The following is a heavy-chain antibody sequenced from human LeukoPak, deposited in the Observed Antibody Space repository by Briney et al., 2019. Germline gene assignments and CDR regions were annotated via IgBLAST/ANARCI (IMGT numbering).Heavy chain of an antibody. Sequence: GASLKISCKDSGYSFTSYWIGWVRQMPGKGLEWMGIIYPGDSDTRYSPSFQSQVTISADKSISTAYLQWSSLKASDTAMYYCATLDPGDGHWYFDLWGRGTLVTVSS. J-gene: IGHJ2*01. D-gene: IGHD3-16*01. CDR1: GYSFTSYW. CDR3: ATLDPGDGHWYFDL. CDR2: IYPGDSDT. V-gene: IGHV5-51*01.